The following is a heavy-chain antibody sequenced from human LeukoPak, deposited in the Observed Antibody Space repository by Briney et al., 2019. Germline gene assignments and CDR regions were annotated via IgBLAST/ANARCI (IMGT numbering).Heavy chain of an antibody. V-gene: IGHV3-23*01. CDR3: AKMGSILLWFGELTYDY. CDR2: ISGSGGST. Sequence: PGGSLRLSSAASGFTFSSYGMSWVRQAPGKGLEWVSAISGSGGSTYYADSVKGRFTISRDNSKNTLYLQMNSLRAEDTAVYYCAKMGSILLWFGELTYDYWGQGTLVTVSS. CDR1: GFTFSSYG. J-gene: IGHJ4*02. D-gene: IGHD3-10*01.